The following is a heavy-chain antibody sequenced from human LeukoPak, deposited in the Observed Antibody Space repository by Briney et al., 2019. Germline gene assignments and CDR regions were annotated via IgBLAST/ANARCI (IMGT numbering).Heavy chain of an antibody. Sequence: PGESLRLSCSASGFTFSSYGMHWVRQAPGKGLEWVAVMSYDESNKYYADSVKGRFTISRDNSKNTLYLQMNSLRAEDTAVYYCAKGYDTFDYWGQGTLVTVSS. D-gene: IGHD3-22*01. CDR3: AKGYDTFDY. V-gene: IGHV3-30*18. CDR1: GFTFSSYG. CDR2: MSYDESNK. J-gene: IGHJ4*02.